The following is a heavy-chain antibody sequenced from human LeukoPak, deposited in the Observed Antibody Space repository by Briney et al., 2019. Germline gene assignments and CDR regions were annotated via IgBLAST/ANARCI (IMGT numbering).Heavy chain of an antibody. V-gene: IGHV4-4*02. J-gene: IGHJ4*02. Sequence: PSETLSLTCAVSGGSISSSNWWSWVRQPPGKGLEWIGEIYHSGSTYYNPSLKSRVTISVDRSKNQFSLKLSSVTAADTAVYYCARDSAGEKQQLVNFDYWGQGTLVTVSS. D-gene: IGHD6-13*01. CDR2: IYHSGST. CDR1: GGSISSSNW. CDR3: ARDSAGEKQQLVNFDY.